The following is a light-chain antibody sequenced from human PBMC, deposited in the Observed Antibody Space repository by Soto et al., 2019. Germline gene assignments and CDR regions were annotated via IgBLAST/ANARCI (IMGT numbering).Light chain of an antibody. CDR2: GAS. V-gene: IGKV3-15*01. J-gene: IGKJ2*01. CDR1: QSVNSD. CDR3: QQYNNWLPYT. Sequence: EIVLTQSPATLSVSPGNRATLSCSASQSVNSDLAWYQQKPGQAPRLLIYGASTRATGTPTRFSGSGSGTEFTLTISSLQSEYFAVYFCQQYNNWLPYTFGQGTKLEIK.